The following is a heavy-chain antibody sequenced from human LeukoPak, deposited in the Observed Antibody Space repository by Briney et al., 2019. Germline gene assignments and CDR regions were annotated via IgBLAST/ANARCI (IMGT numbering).Heavy chain of an antibody. D-gene: IGHD3-10*01. CDR3: ARRYYYNLGSFPFDF. Sequence: PSETLSLTCPVSGGPFSGYFWSWIRQSSGKGLEWIGEIHNSGTTNYNPSLNSRVTISEDTSKNQFYLNLSSVTAADTAVCCCARRYYYNLGSFPFDFWGQGTLVTVSS. J-gene: IGHJ4*02. V-gene: IGHV4-34*01. CDR1: GGPFSGYF. CDR2: IHNSGTT.